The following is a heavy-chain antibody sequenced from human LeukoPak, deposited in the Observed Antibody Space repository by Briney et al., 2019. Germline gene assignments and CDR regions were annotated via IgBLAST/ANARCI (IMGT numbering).Heavy chain of an antibody. D-gene: IGHD4-11*01. J-gene: IGHJ4*02. CDR2: ISYSGST. V-gene: IGHV4-59*01. CDR1: GGSISGYY. CDR3: ASGLATTFDY. Sequence: SETLSLTCTVSGGSISGYYWSWIRQPPGKGLEWVGYISYSGSTNYNPSLKSRVTISVDTSKNQFSLKLSSVTAADTAVYYCASGLATTFDYWGQGTLVTVSS.